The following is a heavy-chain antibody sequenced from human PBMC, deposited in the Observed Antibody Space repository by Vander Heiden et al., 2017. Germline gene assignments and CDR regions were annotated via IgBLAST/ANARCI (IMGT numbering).Heavy chain of an antibody. V-gene: IGHV1-24*01. CDR2: FDPEDGET. CDR1: GYTLTELS. J-gene: IGHJ6*02. CDR3: ATLSYQLLSPYYYYYGMDV. Sequence: QVQLVQPGAEVKKPGASGKVSWKVSGYTLTELSMHWVRQAPGKGLEWMGGFDPEDGETIYAQKFQGRVTMTEDTSTDTAYMELSSLRSEDTAVYYCATLSYQLLSPYYYYYGMDVWGQGTTVTVSS. D-gene: IGHD2-2*01.